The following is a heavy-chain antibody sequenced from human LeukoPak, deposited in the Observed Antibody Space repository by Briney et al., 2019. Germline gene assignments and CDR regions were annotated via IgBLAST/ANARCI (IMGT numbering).Heavy chain of an antibody. D-gene: IGHD3-16*01. CDR3: ARDVRGYCFDY. CDR1: GGSISSGGYY. CDR2: IYYSGST. J-gene: IGHJ4*02. V-gene: IGHV4-31*03. Sequence: SETLSLTCTVSGGSISSGGYYWSWIRQHPGKGLEWIGYIYYSGSTYYNPSLKSRVTISVDTSKNQFSLKLSSVTAADTAVYYCARDVRGYCFDYWGQGTLVTVSS.